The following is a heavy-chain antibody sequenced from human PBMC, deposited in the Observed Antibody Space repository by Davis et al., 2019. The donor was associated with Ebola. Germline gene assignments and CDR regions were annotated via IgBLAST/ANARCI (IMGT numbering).Heavy chain of an antibody. D-gene: IGHD6-13*01. CDR1: GGTVSYYA. Sequence: SVKVSCKASGGTVSYYAISWVRQAPGQGLEWMGGIIPMFGVANYAQKFQGRVTITADESTSTAYMELSSLTSEDTAVYYCARAGYSSHYYYYGMEVWGQGTTVTVSS. V-gene: IGHV1-69*13. CDR3: ARAGYSSHYYYYGMEV. J-gene: IGHJ6*02. CDR2: IIPMFGVA.